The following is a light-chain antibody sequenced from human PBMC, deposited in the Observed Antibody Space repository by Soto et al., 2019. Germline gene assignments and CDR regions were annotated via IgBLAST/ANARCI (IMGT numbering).Light chain of an antibody. V-gene: IGKV1-5*03. Sequence: DIQMTQSPSTLSASVGDRVTMTCRASESISSWLAWYQQKPGKAPKLLIYKASTSKSGVPSRFSGSGSGTEFTLTITSLQPDDFATYYCQQYNTYTTFGQGTKVEIK. CDR3: QQYNTYTT. CDR1: ESISSW. CDR2: KAS. J-gene: IGKJ1*01.